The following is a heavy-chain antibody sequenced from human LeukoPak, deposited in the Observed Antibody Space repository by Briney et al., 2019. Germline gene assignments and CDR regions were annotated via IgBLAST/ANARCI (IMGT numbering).Heavy chain of an antibody. Sequence: GRSLRLSYAASGFTFSSYGMHWVRQAPGKGLEWVAVISYDGSNKYYADSVKGRFTISRDNSKNTLYLQMNSLRAEDTGVYYCAKDHHWSIDYWGQGTLVTVSS. CDR3: AKDHHWSIDY. D-gene: IGHD3-3*01. CDR1: GFTFSSYG. J-gene: IGHJ4*02. CDR2: ISYDGSNK. V-gene: IGHV3-30*18.